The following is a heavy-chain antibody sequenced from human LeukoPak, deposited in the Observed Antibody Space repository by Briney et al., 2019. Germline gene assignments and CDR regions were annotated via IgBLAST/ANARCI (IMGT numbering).Heavy chain of an antibody. J-gene: IGHJ4*02. CDR1: GGSISSGGYY. CDR2: IYYSGST. D-gene: IGHD3-10*01. Sequence: SQTLSLTCTVSGGSISSGGYYWSWIRQHPGKGLEWIGYIYYSGSTNYNPSLKSRVTISVDTSKNQFSLKLSSVTAADTAVYYCASNYYGSGSLDYWGQGNLVTVSS. V-gene: IGHV4-31*03. CDR3: ASNYYGSGSLDY.